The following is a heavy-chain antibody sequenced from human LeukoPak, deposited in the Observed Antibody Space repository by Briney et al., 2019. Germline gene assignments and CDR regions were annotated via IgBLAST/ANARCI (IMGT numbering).Heavy chain of an antibody. CDR3: ARDAFRSDY. Sequence: GGPLRLSCAASGFAFINAWMSWARQAPGKGLEWVANIKQDGSEKYYVDSVKGRLTISRDNAKNSLYLQMNSLRAEDTAVYYCARDAFRSDYWGQGTLVSVSS. V-gene: IGHV3-7*01. CDR2: IKQDGSEK. D-gene: IGHD3-3*02. CDR1: GFAFINAW. J-gene: IGHJ4*02.